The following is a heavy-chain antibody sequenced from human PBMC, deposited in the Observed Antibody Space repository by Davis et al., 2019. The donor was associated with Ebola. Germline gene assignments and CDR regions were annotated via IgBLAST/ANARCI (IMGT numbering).Heavy chain of an antibody. CDR3: ARGSFAVGARYGEGDY. J-gene: IGHJ4*02. CDR2: IIPIFGTA. CDR1: GGTFSSYA. V-gene: IGHV1-69*13. Sequence: SVKVSCKASGGTFSSYAISWVRQAPGQGLEWMGGIIPIFGTANYAQKFQGRVTITADESTSTAYMELSSLRSEDTAVYYCARGSFAVGARYGEGDYWGQGTLVTVSS. D-gene: IGHD1-26*01.